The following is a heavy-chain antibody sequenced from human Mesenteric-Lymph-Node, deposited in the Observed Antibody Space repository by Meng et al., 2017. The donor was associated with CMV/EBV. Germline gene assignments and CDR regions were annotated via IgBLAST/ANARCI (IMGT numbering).Heavy chain of an antibody. V-gene: IGHV3-33*06. D-gene: IGHD1-14*01. CDR3: AKREPGITGTTNNEGLDV. CDR2: IWYDGSNK. Sequence: GESLKISCAASGFTFSNFGMHWVRQAPGKGLEWVAAIWYDGSNKYYVDSVKGRFTISRDNSKNTLYLQMTSLRVEDTAVYYCAKREPGITGTTNNEGLDVWGHGTTVTVSS. CDR1: GFTFSNFG. J-gene: IGHJ6*02.